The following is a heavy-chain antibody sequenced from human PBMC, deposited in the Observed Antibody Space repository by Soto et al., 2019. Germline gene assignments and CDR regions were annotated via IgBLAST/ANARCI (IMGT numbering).Heavy chain of an antibody. D-gene: IGHD3-10*01. CDR1: GDSVSSNSAA. J-gene: IGHJ4*02. V-gene: IGHV6-1*01. CDR2: TYYNSTWYT. CDR3: ARHYYGSGSYSSSFDY. Sequence: QVQLQLSGPGLVKPSQTLSLTCAISGDSVSSNSAAWHWIRQSPSRGLEWLGRTYYNSTWYTDYAVSVTSRITINADTSKNHFSLHLNSVPPEDTALYYCARHYYGSGSYSSSFDYWGQRTLVTVSS.